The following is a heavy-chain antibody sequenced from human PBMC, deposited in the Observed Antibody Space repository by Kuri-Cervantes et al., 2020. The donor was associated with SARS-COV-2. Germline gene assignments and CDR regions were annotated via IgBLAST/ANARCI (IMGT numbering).Heavy chain of an antibody. D-gene: IGHD6-6*01. CDR2: IHYRETT. V-gene: IGHV4-34*01. CDR1: GGSFSGYY. J-gene: IGHJ6*02. CDR3: ARGNHGPVSSSSRTYYYYGMDV. Sequence: SETLSLTCAVYGGSFSGYYWSWIRQPPGKGLEWIGHIHYRETTYYNPSLKSRATISVDTSKNQFSLKLSSVTAADTAVYYCARGNHGPVSSSSRTYYYYGMDVWGQGTTVTVSS.